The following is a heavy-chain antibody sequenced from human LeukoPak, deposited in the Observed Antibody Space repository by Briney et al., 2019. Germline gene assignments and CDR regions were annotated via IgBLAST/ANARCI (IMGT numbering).Heavy chain of an antibody. CDR2: INHSGST. Sequence: KSSETLSLTCAVYGGSFSGYYWSWIRQPPGKGLEWIGEINHSGSTNYSPSLKSRVTISVDTSKNQFSLKLSSVTAADTAVYYCARWRLGSGQAFDYWGQGTLVTVSS. D-gene: IGHD6-19*01. CDR3: ARWRLGSGQAFDY. CDR1: GGSFSGYY. J-gene: IGHJ4*02. V-gene: IGHV4-34*01.